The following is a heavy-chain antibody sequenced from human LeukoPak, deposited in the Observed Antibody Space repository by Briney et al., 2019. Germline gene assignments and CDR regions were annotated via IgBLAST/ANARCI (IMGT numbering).Heavy chain of an antibody. CDR3: AREEMTPYGMDV. D-gene: IGHD5-24*01. CDR2: ISWNVGSI. Sequence: PGRSLRLSCAASGFTFDDYAMHWVRQAPGKGLEWVSGISWNVGSIDYADSVKGRFTISRDNAKNSLYLQMNSLRAEDTAVYYCAREEMTPYGMDVWGQGTTVTVSS. J-gene: IGHJ6*02. V-gene: IGHV3-9*01. CDR1: GFTFDDYA.